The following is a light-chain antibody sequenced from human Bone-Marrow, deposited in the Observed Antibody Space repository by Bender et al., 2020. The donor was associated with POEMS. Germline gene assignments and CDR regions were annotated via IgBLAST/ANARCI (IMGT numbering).Light chain of an antibody. V-gene: IGLV2-23*02. J-gene: IGLJ3*02. CDR2: EVK. CDR1: SSDVGSYSL. Sequence: QSALTQPASVSGSPGQSITISCTGTSSDVGSYSLVSWYQQHPGKAPKLLIYEVKKRPSGVSNRFSGSKSGNTASLTISGLQAEDEADYYCCSYAGSTTWVFGGGTKLTVL. CDR3: CSYAGSTTWV.